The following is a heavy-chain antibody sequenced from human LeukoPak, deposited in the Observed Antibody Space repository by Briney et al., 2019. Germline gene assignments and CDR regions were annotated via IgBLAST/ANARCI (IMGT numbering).Heavy chain of an antibody. CDR2: MNPNSGNT. CDR1: GYTFTSYD. J-gene: IGHJ6*02. Sequence: EASVKVSCKASGYTFTSYDINWVRQATGQGLEWMGWMNPNSGNTGYAQKFQGRVTITRNTSISTAYMELSSLRSEDTAVYYCAGSLSSSWYDYGMDVWGQGTTVTVSS. V-gene: IGHV1-8*01. CDR3: AGSLSSSWYDYGMDV. D-gene: IGHD6-13*01.